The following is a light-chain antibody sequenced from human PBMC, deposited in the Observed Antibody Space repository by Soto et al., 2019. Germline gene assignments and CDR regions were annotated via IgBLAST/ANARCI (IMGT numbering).Light chain of an antibody. Sequence: QSALTQPASLSGSPGQSITISCTGTSSDVGGYNFVSWYQQHPGRAPKLLIYEVSRRPSGVSNRFSGSKSGDTAPLTISGLQAEDEADYYCYSYRGYYTRVFGTGTRSPS. CDR2: EVS. CDR1: SSDVGGYNF. CDR3: YSYRGYYTRV. J-gene: IGLJ1*01. V-gene: IGLV2-14*01.